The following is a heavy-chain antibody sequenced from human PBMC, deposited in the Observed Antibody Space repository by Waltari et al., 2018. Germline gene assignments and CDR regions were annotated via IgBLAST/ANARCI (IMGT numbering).Heavy chain of an antibody. CDR1: GYTFTDFY. Sequence: QVQLVPSGVEVKKPGASVKVSCKASGYTFTDFYIHWVRQAPGQGLEWMGCINPTNGVTTYALKFQVRVTSTRDTSTKTAYMELNRLRSDDTAIYYCARNSYDSSGYWITFDFWGQGTLVTVSS. D-gene: IGHD3-22*01. J-gene: IGHJ4*02. CDR2: INPTNGVT. CDR3: ARNSYDSSGYWITFDF. V-gene: IGHV1-2*02.